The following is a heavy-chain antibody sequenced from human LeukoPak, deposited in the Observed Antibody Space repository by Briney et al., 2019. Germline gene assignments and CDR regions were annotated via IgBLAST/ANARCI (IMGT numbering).Heavy chain of an antibody. CDR2: IDPSDSYT. CDR1: GYSFTSYW. J-gene: IGHJ2*01. Sequence: GESLRISCKGSGYSFTSYWISWVRQMPGKGLEWMGRIDPSDSYTNYSPSFQGHVTISADKSISTAYLQWSSLKASDTAMYYCARLKTYYYDSSGYWYFDLWGRGTLVTVSS. V-gene: IGHV5-10-1*01. CDR3: ARLKTYYYDSSGYWYFDL. D-gene: IGHD3-22*01.